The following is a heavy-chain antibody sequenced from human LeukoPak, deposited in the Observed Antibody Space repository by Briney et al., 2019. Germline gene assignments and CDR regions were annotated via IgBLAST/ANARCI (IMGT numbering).Heavy chain of an antibody. CDR1: GFTFSIHA. Sequence: GGSLRLSCAGPGFTFSIHAMSRVRQAPGKGLEWVSTIGGGDTYYADSVKGRFTISRDDSQSTVHLKMNSLRAEDTAVYYCAKDWIPYNRVFDCFDFWGQGTLVTVSS. D-gene: IGHD1-1*01. CDR3: AKDWIPYNRVFDCFDF. J-gene: IGHJ4*02. V-gene: IGHV3-23*01. CDR2: IGGGDT.